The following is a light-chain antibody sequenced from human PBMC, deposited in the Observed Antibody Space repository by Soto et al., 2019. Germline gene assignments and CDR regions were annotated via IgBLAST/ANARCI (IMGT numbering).Light chain of an antibody. Sequence: EIVLTQSPATLSLSPGERATLSCRASQSVSSYLAWYQQKPGQAPRLLIYDASNRATGIPDRFSGSGSGTDFTLTISRLEPEDFAVYYCQQYVSSPAFGQGTKV. CDR2: DAS. J-gene: IGKJ1*01. V-gene: IGKV3-20*01. CDR1: QSVSSY. CDR3: QQYVSSPA.